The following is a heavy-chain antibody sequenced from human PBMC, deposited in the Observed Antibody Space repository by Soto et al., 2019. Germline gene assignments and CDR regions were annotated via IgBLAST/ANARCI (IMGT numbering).Heavy chain of an antibody. V-gene: IGHV4-59*13. CDR2: IYFNGNT. CDR3: ASVTFGGVVLAH. Sequence: SETLSLTCTVSAASFSKYYWTWIRQPPGKGLEWIGYIYFNGNTNYDPSLKRRVTISVDTSKKQISLNLTSVTDADTAVYFCASVTFGGVVLAHWGQGTLVTVSS. J-gene: IGHJ4*02. CDR1: AASFSKYY. D-gene: IGHD3-16*01.